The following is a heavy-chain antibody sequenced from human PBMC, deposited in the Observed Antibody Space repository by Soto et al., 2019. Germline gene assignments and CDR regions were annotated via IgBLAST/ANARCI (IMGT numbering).Heavy chain of an antibody. J-gene: IGHJ4*02. Sequence: QVHLQESGPGLLKPSQTLSLTCTVSGASISSGGYHWTWIRQHPGKGLEWIGYIYYSGSTYSNPSLKSRVTISVDTSKNQFSLKLSSVTAADTAVYYCARAPLNWGQGTLVTVSS. CDR1: GASISSGGYH. V-gene: IGHV4-31*03. CDR3: ARAPLN. CDR2: IYYSGST.